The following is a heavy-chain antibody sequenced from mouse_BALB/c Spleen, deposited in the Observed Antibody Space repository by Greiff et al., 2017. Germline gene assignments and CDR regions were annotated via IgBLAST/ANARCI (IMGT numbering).Heavy chain of an antibody. D-gene: IGHD1-1*01. J-gene: IGHJ2*01. CDR3: ARQTRRYYFDY. CDR1: GFAFSSYD. V-gene: IGHV5-12-1*01. Sequence: EVQGVESGGGLVKPGGSLKLSCAASGFAFSSYDMSWVRQTPEKRLEWVAYISSGGGSTYYPDTVKGRFTISRDNAKNTLYLQMSSLKSEDTAMYYCARQTRRYYFDYWGQGTTLTVSS. CDR2: ISSGGGST.